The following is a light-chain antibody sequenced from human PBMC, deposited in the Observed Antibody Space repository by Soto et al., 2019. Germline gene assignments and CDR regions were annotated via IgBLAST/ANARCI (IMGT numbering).Light chain of an antibody. CDR3: SSYTSSSTLVV. Sequence: QSALTQHASVSGSPGQSITISCTGTSSDVGGYNYVSWYQQHPGKAPKLLIYDVSNRPSGVSNRFSGSKSGNTASLTISGLQPEDEADYYCSSYTSSSTLVVFGGGTKLTVL. J-gene: IGLJ2*01. V-gene: IGLV2-14*01. CDR1: SSDVGGYNY. CDR2: DVS.